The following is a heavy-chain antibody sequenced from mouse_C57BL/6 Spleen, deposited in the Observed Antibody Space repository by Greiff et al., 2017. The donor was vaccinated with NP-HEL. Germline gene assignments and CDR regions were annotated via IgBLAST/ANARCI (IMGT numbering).Heavy chain of an antibody. D-gene: IGHD1-1*01. CDR1: GFTFSDYG. CDR3: ARPGSNSGFAY. J-gene: IGHJ3*01. Sequence: EVKLMESGGGLVKPGGSLKLSCAASGFTFSDYGMHWVRQAPEKGLEWVAYISSGSSTIYYADTVKGRFTISRDNAKNTLFLQMTSLRSEDTAMYYCARPGSNSGFAYWGQGTLVTVSA. V-gene: IGHV5-17*01. CDR2: ISSGSSTI.